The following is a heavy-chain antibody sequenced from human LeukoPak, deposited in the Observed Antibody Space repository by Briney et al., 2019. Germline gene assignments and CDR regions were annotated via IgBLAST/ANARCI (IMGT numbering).Heavy chain of an antibody. J-gene: IGHJ5*02. D-gene: IGHD3-10*01. CDR1: GYSFTNYW. V-gene: IGHV5-51*01. CDR3: ARQGDYYGSGSEAIYNWFDP. CDR2: IYPGDSDT. Sequence: GESLKISCKGSGYSFTNYWIGWVRQMPGKGLEWMGIIYPGDSDTKYSPSFQGQVTISADRSISTAYLQWNSLKASDTAMYYCARQGDYYGSGSEAIYNWFDPWGQGTLVTVSS.